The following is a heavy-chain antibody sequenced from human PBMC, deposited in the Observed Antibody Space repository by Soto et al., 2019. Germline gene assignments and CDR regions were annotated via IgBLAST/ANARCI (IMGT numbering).Heavy chain of an antibody. D-gene: IGHD6-25*01. CDR3: ASERPERGKDD. CDR2: IIPVFGTA. CDR1: GGTFSSSA. V-gene: IGHV1-69*06. J-gene: IGHJ6*02. Sequence: QVQLVQSGAEVKKPGSSVKVSCKASGGTFSSSAISWVRQAPGQGLEWMGAIIPVFGTAHYAQKFQGRVTIPADKPTSTAYMELSRLRSEDTAVYSCASERPERGKDDWGQGTTVTVSS.